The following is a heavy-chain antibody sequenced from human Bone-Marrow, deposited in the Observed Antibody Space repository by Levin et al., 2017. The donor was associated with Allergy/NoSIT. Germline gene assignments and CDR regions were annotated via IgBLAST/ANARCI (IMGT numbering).Heavy chain of an antibody. CDR2: IRSKADGGTR. D-gene: IGHD6-13*01. Sequence: GESLKISCEASGFTFSHAWMSWVRQAPGKGLEWVARIRSKADGGTRDYGAPVKGRFVISRDDSKNTVYLQMKSLKTEDTATYYCAKQPAAGNFFFSVWGRGTLVTVSS. V-gene: IGHV3-15*01. J-gene: IGHJ2*01. CDR3: AKQPAAGNFFFSV. CDR1: GFTFSHAW.